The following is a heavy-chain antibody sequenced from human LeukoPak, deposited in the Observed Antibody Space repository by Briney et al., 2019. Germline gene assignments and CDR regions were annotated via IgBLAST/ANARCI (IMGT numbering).Heavy chain of an antibody. CDR1: GFTFSSYG. J-gene: IGHJ6*04. Sequence: PGRSLRLSCAASGFTFSSYGMHWVRQAPGKGLEWVAVISYDGSNKYYADSVKGRFTISRDNSKNTLYLQMNSLRAEDTAVYCCAKDAYYGSGSYYIHRGPSGMDAWGKGTTVTVSS. V-gene: IGHV3-30*18. CDR2: ISYDGSNK. D-gene: IGHD3-10*01. CDR3: AKDAYYGSGSYYIHRGPSGMDA.